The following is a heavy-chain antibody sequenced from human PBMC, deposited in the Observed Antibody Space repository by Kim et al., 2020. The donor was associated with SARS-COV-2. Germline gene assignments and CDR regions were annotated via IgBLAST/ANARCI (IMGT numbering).Heavy chain of an antibody. CDR2: ISSSSSYI. Sequence: GGSLRLSCAASGFTFSSYSMNWVRQAPGKGLEWVSSISSSSSYIYYADSVKGRFTISRDNAKNSLYLQMNSLRAEDTAVYYCEREGSGWNYFDYWGQGTLVTVSS. D-gene: IGHD3-3*01. CDR3: EREGSGWNYFDY. J-gene: IGHJ4*02. V-gene: IGHV3-21*01. CDR1: GFTFSSYS.